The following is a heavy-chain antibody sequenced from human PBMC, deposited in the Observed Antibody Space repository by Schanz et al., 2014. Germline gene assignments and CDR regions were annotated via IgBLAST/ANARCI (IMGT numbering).Heavy chain of an antibody. Sequence: EVQLVESGGGLIQPGGSLRLSCAVSGFTVSSNYMSWVRQAPGKGLEWVSTVYMSAASTRYADSVKGRFIISRDSSKNTLFLQMNSLRPEDTALYFCARDDGGGYNQIDYWGQGALVTVSS. CDR3: ARDDGGGYNQIDY. D-gene: IGHD5-12*01. J-gene: IGHJ4*02. V-gene: IGHV3-53*01. CDR2: VYMSAAST. CDR1: GFTVSSNY.